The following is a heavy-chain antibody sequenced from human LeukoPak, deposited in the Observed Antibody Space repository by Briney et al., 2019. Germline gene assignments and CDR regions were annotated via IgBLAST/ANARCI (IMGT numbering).Heavy chain of an antibody. CDR1: GGSISSGGYS. Sequence: SQTLSLTCAVSGGSISSGGYSWSWIRQPPGKGLEWIGYIYHSGSTYYNPFLKSRVTISVDRSKNQFSLKLSSVTAADTAVYYCARGYYYDSLYFDYWGQGTLVTVSS. V-gene: IGHV4-30-2*01. D-gene: IGHD3-22*01. CDR3: ARGYYYDSLYFDY. CDR2: IYHSGST. J-gene: IGHJ4*02.